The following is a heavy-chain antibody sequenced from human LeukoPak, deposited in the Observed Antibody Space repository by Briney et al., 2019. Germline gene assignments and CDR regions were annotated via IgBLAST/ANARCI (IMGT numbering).Heavy chain of an antibody. D-gene: IGHD3-10*01. Sequence: SETLSLTCTVSGDSISTGYHYWTWIRQPAGKGLEYIGRIFISGSTNYSPSLKSRVSISVDTSKNRFSLKLSSVTAADTAVYYCARAPMVRGVMSAFDIWGQGTMVTVSS. V-gene: IGHV4-61*02. J-gene: IGHJ3*02. CDR2: IFISGST. CDR3: ARAPMVRGVMSAFDI. CDR1: GDSISTGYHY.